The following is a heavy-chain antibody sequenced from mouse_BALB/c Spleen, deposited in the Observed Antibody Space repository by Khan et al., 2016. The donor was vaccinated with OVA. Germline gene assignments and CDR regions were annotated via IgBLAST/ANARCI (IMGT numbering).Heavy chain of an antibody. CDR1: GYTFTSYT. V-gene: IGHV1-4*01. CDR3: VREGAYLRSDGWFAY. Sequence: QVQLQQSGAELARPGASVKMSCKTSGYTFTSYTMHWIRQRPGQALEWIGHINPSNNYTNYNQNFKDKATLIVDKSSNTAYMQVSSLTSEDSAVYYCVREGAYLRSDGWFAYWGQGTLVTVSA. D-gene: IGHD2-14*01. CDR2: INPSNNYT. J-gene: IGHJ3*01.